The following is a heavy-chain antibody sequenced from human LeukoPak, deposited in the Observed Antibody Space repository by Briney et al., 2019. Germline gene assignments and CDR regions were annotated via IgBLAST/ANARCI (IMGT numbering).Heavy chain of an antibody. CDR1: GGSISSGDYY. J-gene: IGHJ4*02. D-gene: IGHD3-10*01. CDR2: IYYRGST. CDR3: ARVDYYGSGNYFDY. V-gene: IGHV4-31*03. Sequence: SETLSLTCTVSGGSISSGDYYWSWIRQHPGEGLEWIGYIYYRGSTYYNPSLERRVTISVDTSKNQFSLKLSSVTAADTAVYYCARVDYYGSGNYFDYWGQGTLVTVSS.